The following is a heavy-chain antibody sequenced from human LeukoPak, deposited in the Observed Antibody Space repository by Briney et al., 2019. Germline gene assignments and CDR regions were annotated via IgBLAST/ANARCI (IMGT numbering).Heavy chain of an antibody. CDR1: GLTFNTYS. Sequence: GGSLRLSCVASGLTFNTYSMNWVRQAPGKGLEWLSYISSTSGAIYYADSVKGRFTISRDNAKNSLYLQMNSLTPEDTAVYYCVTGSSDYYWGQGTLVTVSS. J-gene: IGHJ4*02. CDR2: ISSTSGAI. V-gene: IGHV3-48*04. D-gene: IGHD3-22*01. CDR3: VTGSSDYY.